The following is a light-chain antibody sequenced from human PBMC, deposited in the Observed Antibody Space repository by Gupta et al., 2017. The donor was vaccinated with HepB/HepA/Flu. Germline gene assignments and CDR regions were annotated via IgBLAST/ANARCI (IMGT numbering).Light chain of an antibody. V-gene: IGLV3-21*04. CDR3: QVWDRSSDQVV. CDR1: NIGRRS. J-gene: IGLJ2*01. Sequence: SYVLTQPPSVSVAPGETARITCGGDNIGRRSVHWYQQQPGQAPVLVIYFDSDRPSGIPERFSGSKTGNTTTMTIIRVEAGDEADYYCQVWDRSSDQVVFGGGTKLTVL. CDR2: FDS.